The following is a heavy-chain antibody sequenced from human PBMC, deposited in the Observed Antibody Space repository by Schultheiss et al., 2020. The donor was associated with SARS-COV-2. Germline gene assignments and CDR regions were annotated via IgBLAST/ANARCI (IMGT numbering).Heavy chain of an antibody. CDR3: AIMGAFDI. CDR2: ISSDGTTK. V-gene: IGHV3-33*08. J-gene: IGHJ3*02. Sequence: GGSLRLSCAASGFSGFTFRNYGMHWVRQAPGKGLEWVAFISSDGTTKYYGDSVKGRFTISRDNSKNTLYLQMNSLRAEDTAVYYCAIMGAFDIWGQGTMVTVSS. CDR1: GFSGFTFRNYG. D-gene: IGHD2-8*01.